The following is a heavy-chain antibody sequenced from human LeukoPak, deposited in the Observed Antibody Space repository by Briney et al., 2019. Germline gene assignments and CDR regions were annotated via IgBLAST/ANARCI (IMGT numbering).Heavy chain of an antibody. CDR1: RLTMSSNY. Sequence: GGSLTLSCKASRLTMSSNYMSWARPAPGKGVEWASVIFIDGTTYLGNTLKGPFPFPTDNSKNTLYLQRNSLRAEDTAVYYCARDPAERIAGLNWGQGTLVTVSS. V-gene: IGHV3-66*02. D-gene: IGHD6-13*01. J-gene: IGHJ4*02. CDR2: IFIDGTT. CDR3: ARDPAERIAGLN.